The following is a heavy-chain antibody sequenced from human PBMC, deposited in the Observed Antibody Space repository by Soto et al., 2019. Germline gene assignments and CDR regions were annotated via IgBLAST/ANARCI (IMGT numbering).Heavy chain of an antibody. J-gene: IGHJ4*02. CDR3: ARDRVYYYDNSGYYNFDY. CDR2: VSYDGSKQ. D-gene: IGHD3-22*01. Sequence: QVHLVESGGGVVQPGRSLRVSCAASGFTFSNYAMHWVRQAPGKGLEWVAVVSYDGSKQFYADSVEGRFTISRDSSKSTLYQRIDNLRDEDTAVYYCARDRVYYYDNSGYYNFDYWGQGTLVTVSS. V-gene: IGHV3-30-3*01. CDR1: GFTFSNYA.